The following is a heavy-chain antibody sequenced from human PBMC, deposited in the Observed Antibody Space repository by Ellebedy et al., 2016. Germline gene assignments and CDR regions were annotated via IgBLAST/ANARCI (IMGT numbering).Heavy chain of an antibody. CDR3: ARAHRGYSYAGYAFDI. J-gene: IGHJ3*02. V-gene: IGHV1-18*01. Sequence: ASVKVSCXASGYTFTSYGISWVRQAPGQGLEWMGWISAYNGNTNYAQKLQGRVTMTTDTSTSTAYMELRSLRSDDTAVYYCARAHRGYSYAGYAFDIWGQGTMVTVSS. D-gene: IGHD5-18*01. CDR2: ISAYNGNT. CDR1: GYTFTSYG.